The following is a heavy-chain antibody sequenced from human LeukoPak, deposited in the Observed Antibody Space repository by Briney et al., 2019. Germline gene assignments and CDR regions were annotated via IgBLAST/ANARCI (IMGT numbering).Heavy chain of an antibody. CDR3: ARDRINMMVLGHDSGLDF. V-gene: IGHV3-30*03. D-gene: IGHD3-22*01. Sequence: QSGGSLRLSCVGSGFSLNEYGIHWVRQAPGKGLEWVAVVSYDGGHKYYADSVKGRFTISRDTSSDTVSLKMNSLRVEDTAVYYCARDRINMMVLGHDSGLDFWGQGTLVTVSS. CDR2: VSYDGGHK. J-gene: IGHJ4*02. CDR1: GFSLNEYG.